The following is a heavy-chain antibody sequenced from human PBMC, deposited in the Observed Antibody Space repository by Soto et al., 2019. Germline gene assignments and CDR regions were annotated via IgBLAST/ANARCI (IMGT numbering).Heavy chain of an antibody. Sequence: GGSLRLSCAASGFTFSNAWMSWVRQAPGKGLEWVGRIKSKTDGGTTDYAAPVKGRFTISRYDSKNTLYLQMNSLKTEDTAVYYCNTDLPVAAAGTVYWGQGTLVTVSS. CDR2: IKSKTDGGTT. J-gene: IGHJ4*02. CDR3: NTDLPVAAAGTVY. V-gene: IGHV3-15*01. D-gene: IGHD6-13*01. CDR1: GFTFSNAW.